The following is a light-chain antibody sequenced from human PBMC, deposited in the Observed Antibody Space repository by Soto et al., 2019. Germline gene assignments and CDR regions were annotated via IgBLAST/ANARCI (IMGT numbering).Light chain of an antibody. V-gene: IGKV1-17*01. J-gene: IGKJ1*01. CDR3: KQYNSYSWT. Sequence: DIQMTQSPSSLSASVGDRVTITCRASQGIRNDLGWYQQKPGKAHKRLIYAAYSLQSGVQSRFSGSGSGTEFTLTIRSLQPDDFATYYCKQYNSYSWTFGQGTKVDIK. CDR2: AAY. CDR1: QGIRND.